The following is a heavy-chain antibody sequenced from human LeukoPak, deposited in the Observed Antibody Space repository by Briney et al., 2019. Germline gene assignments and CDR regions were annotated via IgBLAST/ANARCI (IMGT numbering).Heavy chain of an antibody. V-gene: IGHV1-8*01. Sequence: ASVKDSLKASGHTFTRYHINWVRQAAGQGREGMGWMNSYSGNTGYAQKFQGRVTMTRNTSISTAYMELSSLRSEDTALYYCARSLFGGSYYYWGQGTLVTVSS. CDR3: ARSLFGGSYYY. J-gene: IGHJ4*02. D-gene: IGHD2-15*01. CDR1: GHTFTRYH. CDR2: MNSYSGNT.